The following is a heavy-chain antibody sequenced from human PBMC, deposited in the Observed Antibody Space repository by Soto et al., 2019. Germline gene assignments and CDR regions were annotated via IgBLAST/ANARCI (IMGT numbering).Heavy chain of an antibody. J-gene: IGHJ4*02. CDR2: LNGSGGST. CDR1: GFTFSNYA. Sequence: EVRLLESGGGLVQPGGSLRLSCAASGFTFSNYAMTWVRQAPGKGLEWVSGLNGSGGSTSSADSVKGRFAISRDNSKKTRYLQMYSLRDGSTAVYYCARGFSAGKGSPPDYWGQGPLVTVSS. V-gene: IGHV3-23*01. CDR3: ARGFSAGKGSPPDY. D-gene: IGHD3-10*01.